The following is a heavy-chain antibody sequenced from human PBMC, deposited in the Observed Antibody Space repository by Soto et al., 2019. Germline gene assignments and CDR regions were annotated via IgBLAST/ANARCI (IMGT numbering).Heavy chain of an antibody. CDR2: IYHSGST. V-gene: IGHV4-38-2*01. CDR1: GYSISSGYY. D-gene: IGHD6-19*01. Sequence: SETLSLTCAVSGYSISSGYYWGWIRQPPGKGLEWIGSIYHSGSTYYNPSLKSRATISVDTSKNQFSLKLSSVTAADTAVYYCARVRSSGWYLDYWGQGTLVTVSS. CDR3: ARVRSSGWYLDY. J-gene: IGHJ4*02.